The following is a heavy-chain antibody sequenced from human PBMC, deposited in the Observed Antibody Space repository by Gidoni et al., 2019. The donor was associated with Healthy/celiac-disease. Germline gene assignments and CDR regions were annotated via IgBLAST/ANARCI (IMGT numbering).Heavy chain of an antibody. CDR2: INHSGST. CDR1: GGSFSGYY. V-gene: IGHV4-34*01. CDR3: ARSVPRRELELLRHRGASGWFDP. Sequence: QVQLQQWGAGLLKPSETLSLTCAVYGGSFSGYYWSWLRQPPGTGLEWIGEINHSGSTNYNPSLKSRVTISVDTSKNQFSLKLSSVTAADTAVYYCARSVPRRELELLRHRGASGWFDPWGQGTLVTVSS. D-gene: IGHD1-7*01. J-gene: IGHJ5*02.